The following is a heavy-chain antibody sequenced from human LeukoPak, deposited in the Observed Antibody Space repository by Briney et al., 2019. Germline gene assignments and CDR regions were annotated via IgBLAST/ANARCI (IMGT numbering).Heavy chain of an antibody. D-gene: IGHD1-26*01. J-gene: IGHJ3*02. CDR2: IIPIFGTA. CDR1: GGTFSSYA. CDR3: ARRIVGATGLGAFDI. Sequence: SVKVSCKASGGTFSSYAISWVRQAPGQGLEWMGRIIPIFGTANYAQKFQGRVTITADESTSTAYMELSSLRSEDTAVYYCARRIVGATGLGAFDIWGQGTMVTVSS. V-gene: IGHV1-69*13.